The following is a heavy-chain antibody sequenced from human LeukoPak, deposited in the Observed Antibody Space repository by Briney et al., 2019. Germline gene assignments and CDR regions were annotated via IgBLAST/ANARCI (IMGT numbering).Heavy chain of an antibody. Sequence: SGTLSLTCAVSGGSISSSNWWSWVRQPPGKGLEWIGEIYHSGSTNYNPSLKSRVTISVDKSKNQFSLKLSSVTAADTAVYYCTPGAYSSSSGGGFYYWGQGTLVTVSS. CDR3: TPGAYSSSSGGGFYY. V-gene: IGHV4-4*02. J-gene: IGHJ4*02. CDR2: IYHSGST. CDR1: GGSISSSNW. D-gene: IGHD6-6*01.